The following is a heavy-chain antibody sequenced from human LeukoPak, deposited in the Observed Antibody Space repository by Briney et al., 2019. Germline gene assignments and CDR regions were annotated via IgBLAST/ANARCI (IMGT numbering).Heavy chain of an antibody. V-gene: IGHV4-34*01. Sequence: SETLSLTCGVYGGSFSGYYWTWIRQPPGKGLGWIGEINHSGITNYNPSLKSRVTISIDTSKSRFSLKLNSVTAADTAVYYCSRGLSDVYWGQGTLVTVSS. CDR2: INHSGIT. J-gene: IGHJ4*02. CDR1: GGSFSGYY. CDR3: SRGLSDVY.